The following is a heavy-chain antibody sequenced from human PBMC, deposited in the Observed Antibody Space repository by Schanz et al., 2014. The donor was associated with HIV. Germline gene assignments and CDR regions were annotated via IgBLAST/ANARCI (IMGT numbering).Heavy chain of an antibody. V-gene: IGHV4-34*02. CDR3: AKDGGRRGGQRQLFAY. J-gene: IGHJ4*03. Sequence: QVQLQQWGAGLLKPSETLSLTCAVYGGSFSGDYWTWLRQPPGKALEWIGEINDSGRAGINPSLKSRDTMSVDASKRQFSLKLSSVTAADTAFCNCAKDGGRRGGQRQLFAYWGHGTVVTLSS. CDR1: GGSFSGDY. D-gene: IGHD1-1*01. CDR2: INDSGRA.